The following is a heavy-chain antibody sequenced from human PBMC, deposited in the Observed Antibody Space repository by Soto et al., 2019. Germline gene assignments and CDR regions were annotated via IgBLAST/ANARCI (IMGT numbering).Heavy chain of an antibody. J-gene: IGHJ4*02. CDR3: AKDDTATAILLSTFDY. CDR1: GFTFSSYG. D-gene: IGHD2-2*02. CDR2: ISYDGSNK. V-gene: IGHV3-30*18. Sequence: GGSLRLSCAASGFTFSSYGMHWVRQAPGKGLEWVAVISYDGSNKYYADSVKGRFTISRDNSKNTLYLQMNSLRAEDTAVYYCAKDDTATAILLSTFDYWGQGTLVTVSS.